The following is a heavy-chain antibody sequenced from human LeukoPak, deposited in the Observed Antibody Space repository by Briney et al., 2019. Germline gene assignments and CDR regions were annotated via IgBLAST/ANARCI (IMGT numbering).Heavy chain of an antibody. CDR1: GDSVSSNSAA. CDR3: SRGISTSPYGMDV. J-gene: IGHJ6*04. V-gene: IGHV6-1*01. Sequence: SQTLSLTCAISGDSVSSNSAAWNWIRQSPSRGLEWLGRTYCRSRWYNDYAVSVQSRITINADTSKNQFSLQLNSVTPEDTAVYYCSRGISTSPYGMDVWGKGTTVTVSS. CDR2: TYCRSRWYN. D-gene: IGHD2-2*01.